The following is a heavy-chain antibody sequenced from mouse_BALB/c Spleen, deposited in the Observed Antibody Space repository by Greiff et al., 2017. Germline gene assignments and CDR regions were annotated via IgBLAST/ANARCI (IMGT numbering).Heavy chain of an antibody. J-gene: IGHJ3*01. Sequence: EVQLVESGPGLVKPSQSLSLTCSVTGYSITSGYYWNWIRQFPGNKLEWMGYISYDGSNNYNPSLKNRISVTRDTSKNQFFLKLNSVTTEDTATYYCATMITTAWFAYWGQGTLVTVSA. CDR3: ATMITTAWFAY. CDR1: GYSITSGYY. D-gene: IGHD2-4*01. CDR2: ISYDGSN. V-gene: IGHV3-6*02.